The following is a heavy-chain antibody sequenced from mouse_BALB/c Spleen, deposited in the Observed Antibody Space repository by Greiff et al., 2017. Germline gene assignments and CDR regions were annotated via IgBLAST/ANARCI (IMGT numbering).Heavy chain of an antibody. CDR2: IAPGSGST. D-gene: IGHD3-1*01. Sequence: DLVKPGASVKLSCKASGYTFTSYWINWIKQRPGQGLEWIGRIAPGSGSTYYNEMFKGKATLTVDTSSSTAYIQLSSLSSEDSAVYFCARTARFDVWGAGTTVTVSS. CDR1: GYTFTSYW. J-gene: IGHJ1*01. V-gene: IGHV1S41*01. CDR3: ARTARFDV.